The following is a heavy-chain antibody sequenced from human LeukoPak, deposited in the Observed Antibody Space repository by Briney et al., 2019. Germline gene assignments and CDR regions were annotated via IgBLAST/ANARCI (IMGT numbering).Heavy chain of an antibody. V-gene: IGHV1-2*02. CDR3: ARDSSDVLTGYYHF. CDR2: INPNSGRT. J-gene: IGHJ4*02. Sequence: GASVKVSCMTCGYTFNDYYLHWVRQAPGQGLEWMGWINPNSGRTNYPPKFQGRVTLTTDTSISTAYMELSSLISGDTALDYCARDSSDVLTGYYHFWGQGTLVTVSS. D-gene: IGHD3-9*01. CDR1: GYTFNDYY.